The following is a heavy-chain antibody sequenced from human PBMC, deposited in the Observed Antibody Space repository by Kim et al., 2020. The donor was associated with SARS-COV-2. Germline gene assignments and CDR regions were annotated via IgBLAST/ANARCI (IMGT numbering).Heavy chain of an antibody. CDR2: T. D-gene: IGHD3-22*01. J-gene: IGHJ4*02. Sequence: TNYNPSLTSRVTISVDTSKNQFSLKLSSVTAADTAVYYCARGGSSGYYYGWGQGTLVTVSS. V-gene: IGHV4-59*09. CDR3: ARGGSSGYYYG.